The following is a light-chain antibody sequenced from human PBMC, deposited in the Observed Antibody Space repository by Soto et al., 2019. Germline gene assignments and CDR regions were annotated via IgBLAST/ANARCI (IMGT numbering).Light chain of an antibody. CDR1: QRVNSNY. CDR2: GAS. CDR3: QQYSSSPIT. Sequence: ELILTKSPGPLTLSPGDRATLSCRASQRVNSNYLAWYQQRPGQPPRLLISGASSRATDTPDRFSGSGSGTDFTLTIAGLGPADSAVYYCQQYSSSPITFGQGTRLEIK. V-gene: IGKV3-20*01. J-gene: IGKJ5*01.